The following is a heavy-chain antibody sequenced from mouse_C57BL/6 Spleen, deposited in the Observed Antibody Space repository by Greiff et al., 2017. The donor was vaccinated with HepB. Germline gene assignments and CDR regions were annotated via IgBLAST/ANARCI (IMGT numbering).Heavy chain of an antibody. Sequence: QVHLKESGAELVRPGASVTLSCKASGYTFTDYEMHWVKQTPVHGLEWIGAIDPETGGTAYNQKFKGKAILTADKSSSTAYMELRSLTSEDSAVYYCTRSDYGSSYGFAYWGQGTLVTVSA. D-gene: IGHD1-1*01. V-gene: IGHV1-15*01. J-gene: IGHJ3*01. CDR1: GYTFTDYE. CDR2: IDPETGGT. CDR3: TRSDYGSSYGFAY.